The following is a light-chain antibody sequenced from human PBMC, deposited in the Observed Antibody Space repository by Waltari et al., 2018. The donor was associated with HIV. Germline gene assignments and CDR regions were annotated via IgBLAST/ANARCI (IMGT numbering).Light chain of an antibody. V-gene: IGKV3-15*01. Sequence: EIVMTQSPATLSVSPGERATLSCRASQSVSSNLAWYQQKPGQAPRLLMYGAFTRATGSPARCSGGGSGTEFTLTITSLQSEELAVYYCQQYNNWPTWTFGQGTKVEIK. CDR2: GAF. CDR1: QSVSSN. CDR3: QQYNNWPTWT. J-gene: IGKJ1*01.